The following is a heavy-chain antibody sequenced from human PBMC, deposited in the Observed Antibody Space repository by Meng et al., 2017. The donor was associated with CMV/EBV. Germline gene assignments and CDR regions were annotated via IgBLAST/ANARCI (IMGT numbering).Heavy chain of an antibody. J-gene: IGHJ5*02. CDR3: ARGHDFWSGYYTGPWFDP. CDR1: GGSISSYY. V-gene: IGHV4-59*01. D-gene: IGHD3-3*01. CDR2: IYYSGST. Sequence: SETLSLTCTVSGGSISSYYWSWTRHPPGKGLEWIGYIYYSGSTNYNPSFKSRFTISVDTSKSHFSLKLSFLTAANTAVYYCARGHDFWSGYYTGPWFDPWGQGTLVTVSS.